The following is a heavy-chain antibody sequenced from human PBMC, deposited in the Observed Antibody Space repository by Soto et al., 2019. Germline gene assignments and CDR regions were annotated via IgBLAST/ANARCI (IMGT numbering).Heavy chain of an antibody. CDR2: ISGSGGIT. J-gene: IGHJ4*02. D-gene: IGHD5-12*01. Sequence: EVQLLESGGGLVQPGGSLRLSCAASGFTFSSYAMSWVRQAPGKGLEWVSAISGSGGITYYADSVKGRFTISRDNSKNTLYLQMNSLRAEDTAVYYCAKDQSRYCRVATFVCNYWGQGTLVTVSS. V-gene: IGHV3-23*01. CDR1: GFTFSSYA. CDR3: AKDQSRYCRVATFVCNY.